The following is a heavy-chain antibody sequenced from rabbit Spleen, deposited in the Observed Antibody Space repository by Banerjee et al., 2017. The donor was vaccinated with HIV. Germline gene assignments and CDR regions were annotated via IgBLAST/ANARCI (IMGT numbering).Heavy chain of an antibody. D-gene: IGHD8-1*01. J-gene: IGHJ4*01. CDR2: IAGSSSGFT. Sequence: QSLEESGGGLVQPEGSLTLTCTASGVSFSSSSYMCWVRQAPGKGLEWISCIAGSSSGFTYSATWAKGRFTCSKTSSTTVTLQMTSLTVADTAAYFCARDLTGGSYFALWGPGTLVTVS. V-gene: IGHV1S40*01. CDR1: GVSFSSSSY. CDR3: ARDLTGGSYFAL.